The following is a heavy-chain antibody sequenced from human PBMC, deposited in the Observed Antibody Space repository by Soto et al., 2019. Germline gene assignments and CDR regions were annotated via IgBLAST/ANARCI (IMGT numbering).Heavy chain of an antibody. V-gene: IGHV1-2*04. D-gene: IGHD3-3*01. CDR3: ARTPIRVTILGVVLRSGMEV. CDR2: INPNSGGT. CDR1: GYTFTGYY. J-gene: IGHJ6*02. Sequence: ASVKVSCKACGYTFTGYYMHWVRQAPGQGLEWMGWINPNSGGTNYAQKFQGWVTMTRDTSISTAYMELSRLRSDDTAVYYCARTPIRVTILGVVLRSGMEVLCQGTTVNLSS.